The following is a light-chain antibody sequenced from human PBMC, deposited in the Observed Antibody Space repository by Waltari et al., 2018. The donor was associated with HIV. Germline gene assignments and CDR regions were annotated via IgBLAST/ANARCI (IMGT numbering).Light chain of an antibody. CDR3: QSADSTGTYWV. V-gene: IGLV3-25*03. J-gene: IGLJ3*02. CDR2: RDK. Sequence: SYELTQPPSASVSPGQTARISCSGDALPTQYVFWYPQRQGQAPVMVISRDKGRPSGIPARFSGVSAGTTVTLTISGGQAEDEADYYCQSADSTGTYWVFGGGTKLTVL. CDR1: ALPTQY.